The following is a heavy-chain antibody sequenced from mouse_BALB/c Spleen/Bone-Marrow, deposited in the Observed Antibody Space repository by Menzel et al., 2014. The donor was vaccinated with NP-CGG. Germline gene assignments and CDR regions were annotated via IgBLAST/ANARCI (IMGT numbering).Heavy chain of an antibody. D-gene: IGHD1-1*01. CDR1: GFTFSSFG. CDR3: ARSSDYYGISPNAY. Sequence: EVQGVESGGGLVQPGGSRKLSCAASGFTFSSFGMHWVRQAPEKGLEWVAYISSGSSTIYYADTVKGRFTISRDNPKNPLFLQMTSLRSEDTAMYYCARSSDYYGISPNAYWGQGTLVTVSA. J-gene: IGHJ3*01. V-gene: IGHV5-17*02. CDR2: ISSGSSTI.